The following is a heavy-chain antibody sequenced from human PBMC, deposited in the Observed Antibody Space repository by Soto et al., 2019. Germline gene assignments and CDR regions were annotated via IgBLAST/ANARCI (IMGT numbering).Heavy chain of an antibody. CDR1: GGTFSSYT. CDR2: IIPMSGTA. J-gene: IGHJ4*02. CDR3: AREALLPRTSYNYYNY. V-gene: IGHV1-69*13. Sequence: AASVKVSCKASGGTFSSYTINWVRQAPGQGPEWMGGIIPMSGTADYAQKFQCRVTITADESTSTAYMELSSLRSEDTAVYYSAREALLPRTSYNYYNYWGKRTLVTVSS. D-gene: IGHD1-26*01.